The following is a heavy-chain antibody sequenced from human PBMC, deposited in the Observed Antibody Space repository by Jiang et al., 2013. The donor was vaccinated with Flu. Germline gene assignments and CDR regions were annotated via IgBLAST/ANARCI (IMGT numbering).Heavy chain of an antibody. CDR1: GFTFSSYV. Sequence: VQLLESGGNLVQPGGSLRLSRAASGFTFSSYVMSWVRQAPGKGLEWVAAISPGGTYTFYADSVKGRFTVSRDDSKDTLHLQVSSLRAEDTAIYYCANCQQLCGWGQGTLVTVSS. CDR2: ISPGGTYT. V-gene: IGHV3-23*01. D-gene: IGHD6-13*01. CDR3: ANCQQLCG. J-gene: IGHJ1*01.